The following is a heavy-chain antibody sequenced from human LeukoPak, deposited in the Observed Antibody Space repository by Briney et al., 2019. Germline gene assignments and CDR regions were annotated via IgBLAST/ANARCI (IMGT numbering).Heavy chain of an antibody. J-gene: IGHJ4*02. CDR2: IWYDGSNK. CDR3: ATVRGCGGDCYYLDY. CDR1: GFTFRNYG. D-gene: IGHD2-21*02. Sequence: PGGSLRLSRAASGFTFRNYGMNWVRQAPGMGLEWVTIIWYDGSNKYYADSVKGRFIISRDNSKNTLYLQMNSLRAEDTAVYYCATVRGCGGDCYYLDYWGQGTLVTVSS. V-gene: IGHV3-33*01.